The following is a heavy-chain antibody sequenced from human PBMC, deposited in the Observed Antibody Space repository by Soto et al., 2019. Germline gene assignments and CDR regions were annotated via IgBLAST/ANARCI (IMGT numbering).Heavy chain of an antibody. CDR1: GFTFSDYY. D-gene: IGHD4-17*01. J-gene: IGHJ2*01. CDR2: ITSSASSI. V-gene: IGHV3-11*01. Sequence: PGGSLRLSCAASGFTFSDYYMSWVRQSPGKGLEWVSYITSSASSIYYADSVKGRFTISRDNAKNSLYLQMNSLRAEDTAVYYCARDGSDYGDRYWYFDLWARGTLVTVSS. CDR3: ARDGSDYGDRYWYFDL.